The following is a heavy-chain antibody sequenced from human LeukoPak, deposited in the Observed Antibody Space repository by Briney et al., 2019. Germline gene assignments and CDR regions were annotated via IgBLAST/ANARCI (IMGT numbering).Heavy chain of an antibody. V-gene: IGHV1-46*01. J-gene: IGHJ5*02. D-gene: IGHD2-15*01. CDR3: ARGQWYCSGGSCYLNWFDP. CDR1: GYTFTSYY. Sequence: ASVKVSFKASGYTFTSYYMHWVRQAPGQGLEWMGIINPSGGSTSYAQKFQGRVTMTRDTSTSTVYMELSSLRSEDTAVYYCARGQWYCSGGSCYLNWFDPWGQGTLVTVSS. CDR2: INPSGGST.